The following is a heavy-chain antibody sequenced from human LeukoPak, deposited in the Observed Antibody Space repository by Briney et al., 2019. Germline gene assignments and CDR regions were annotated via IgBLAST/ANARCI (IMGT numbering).Heavy chain of an antibody. J-gene: IGHJ1*01. CDR2: IYRRGNT. D-gene: IGHD1-7*01. CDR1: GFTVSDSY. V-gene: IGHV3-53*04. CDR3: AREEDNWNSD. Sequence: GVSLRLSCAVSGFTVSDSYMSWVRQAPGKGLEWVSVIYRRGNTSYGASVKGRFTISRHNSKKTLYLKMNSLRAEDTAVYYCAREEDNWNSDWGQGTLVTVSS.